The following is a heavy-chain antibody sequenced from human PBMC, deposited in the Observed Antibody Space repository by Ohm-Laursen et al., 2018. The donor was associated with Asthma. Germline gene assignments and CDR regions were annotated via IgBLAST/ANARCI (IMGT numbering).Heavy chain of an antibody. J-gene: IGHJ4*02. Sequence: SLRLSCAASGFIFSSYGMSWVRQAPGTGLEWVSGISGSGDRTYYADSVKGRVTISRDNSKNTLYLQMNSLRAEDTAVYYCAKEGGITMIGFGYYFDYWGQGTLVTVSS. CDR1: GFIFSSYG. D-gene: IGHD3-22*01. CDR2: ISGSGDRT. CDR3: AKEGGITMIGFGYYFDY. V-gene: IGHV3-23*01.